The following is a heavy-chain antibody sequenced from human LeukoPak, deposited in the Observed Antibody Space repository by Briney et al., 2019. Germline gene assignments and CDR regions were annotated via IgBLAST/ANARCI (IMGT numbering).Heavy chain of an antibody. CDR2: ISGSGGST. CDR1: GFPYSSHA. J-gene: IGHJ4*02. Sequence: GGSLTLSCAACGFPYSSHAMLGVREPPGKALEWVSAISGSGGSTYYAASVKGRFTISRDNSKNTLYLQVNALGAEDTAVYYCAKALGAAMVGGVIDYWGQGILV. CDR3: AKALGAAMVGGVIDY. D-gene: IGHD3-10*01. V-gene: IGHV3-23*01.